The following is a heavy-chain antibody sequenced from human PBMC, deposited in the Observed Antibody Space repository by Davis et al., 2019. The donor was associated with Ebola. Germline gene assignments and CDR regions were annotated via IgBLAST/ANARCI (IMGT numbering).Heavy chain of an antibody. CDR2: ISSSSSYI. CDR1: GFTFSSYS. J-gene: IGHJ5*02. V-gene: IGHV3-21*01. Sequence: GESLKISYAASGFTFSSYSMNWVRQAPGKGLKWVSSISSSSSYIYYADSVKGRFTISRDNAKNSLYLQMNSLRAEDTAVYYCARDLGFNWFDPWGQGILVTVSS. CDR3: ARDLGFNWFDP.